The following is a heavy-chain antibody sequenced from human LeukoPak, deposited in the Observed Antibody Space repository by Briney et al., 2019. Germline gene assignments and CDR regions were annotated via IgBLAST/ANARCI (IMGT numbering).Heavy chain of an antibody. J-gene: IGHJ4*02. V-gene: IGHV3-23*01. Sequence: GGSLRLSCAASGFTFSNYAMAWVRQAPGKGLEWVSAISGSGSVTNYADSVKGRFTISRDNSRNTLSLQMNSLRAEDSAVYYCAKRWKYDIWSGASYFDYWGQGVLVTVSS. D-gene: IGHD3-3*01. CDR1: GFTFSNYA. CDR3: AKRWKYDIWSGASYFDY. CDR2: ISGSGSVT.